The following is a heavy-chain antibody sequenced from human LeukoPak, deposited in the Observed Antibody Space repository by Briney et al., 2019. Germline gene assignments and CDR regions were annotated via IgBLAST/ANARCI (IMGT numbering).Heavy chain of an antibody. CDR3: ARGPSSSSGYYYYYYMDV. D-gene: IGHD6-6*01. CDR1: GYTFTSYY. J-gene: IGHJ6*03. Sequence: ASVKVSCKASGYTFTSYYMHWVRQAPGQGLEWMGIINPSGGSTSYAQKFQGRVTMTRDMSASTVYMELSSLRSEDTAVYYCARGPSSSSGYYYYYYMDVWGKGTTVTVSS. CDR2: INPSGGST. V-gene: IGHV1-46*01.